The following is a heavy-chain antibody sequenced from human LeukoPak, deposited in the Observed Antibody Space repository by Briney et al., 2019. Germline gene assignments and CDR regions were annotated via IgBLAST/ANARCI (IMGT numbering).Heavy chain of an antibody. D-gene: IGHD3-10*01. J-gene: IGHJ5*02. CDR1: GGSISSTNYY. Sequence: PSETLSLTCAVSGGSISSTNYYWGWIRQPPGKGLEWIGSIYHSGSTYYDPSLKSRVTISVDTSKNQFSLKLSSVTAADTAVYYCARGNIGYYYGSGSLNWFDPWGQGTLVTVSS. CDR2: IYHSGST. V-gene: IGHV4-39*07. CDR3: ARGNIGYYYGSGSLNWFDP.